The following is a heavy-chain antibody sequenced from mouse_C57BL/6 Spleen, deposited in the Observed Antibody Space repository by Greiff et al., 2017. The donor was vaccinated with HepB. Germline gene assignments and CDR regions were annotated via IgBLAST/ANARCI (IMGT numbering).Heavy chain of an antibody. CDR2: ISSGGSYT. D-gene: IGHD4-1*01. CDR3: ARLTGKRAYYAMDY. J-gene: IGHJ4*01. CDR1: GFTFSSYG. Sequence: DVKLVESGGDLVKPGGSLKLSCAASGFTFSSYGMSWVRQTPDKRLEWVATISSGGSYTYYPDSVKGRFTISRDNAKNTLYLQMSSLKSEDTAMYYCARLTGKRAYYAMDYWGQGTSVTVAS. V-gene: IGHV5-6*02.